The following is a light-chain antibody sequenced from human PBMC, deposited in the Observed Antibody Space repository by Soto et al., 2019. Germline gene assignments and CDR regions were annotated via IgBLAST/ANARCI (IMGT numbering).Light chain of an antibody. J-gene: IGKJ1*01. CDR1: QSISSW. CDR3: QQANSCPWT. V-gene: IGKV1-12*02. CDR2: GAS. Sequence: EIQMTQSPSSVSASVGDRVTITCRASQSISSWLAWYQQKPGQAPKLLIYGASSWQCGVPSRFSGSGSGTDFTLTISSLQSEDFATYYCQQANSCPWTFGQGTKVEIK.